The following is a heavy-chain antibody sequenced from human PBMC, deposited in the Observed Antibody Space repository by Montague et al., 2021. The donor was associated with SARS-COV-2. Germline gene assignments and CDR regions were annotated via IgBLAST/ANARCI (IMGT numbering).Heavy chain of an antibody. Sequence: PALVKPTQTLTLTCTFSGFSLSTSGMCVSWIRQPPGKALEWPAVIDWDDDKSYSTSLRTRLTISKDTSKNQVVLTMTNMDPVDTATYYCARMPDQVWLDYWGQGILVTVSS. D-gene: IGHD5-18*01. CDR3: ARMPDQVWLDY. CDR1: GFSLSTSGMC. CDR2: IDWDDDK. V-gene: IGHV2-70*01. J-gene: IGHJ4*02.